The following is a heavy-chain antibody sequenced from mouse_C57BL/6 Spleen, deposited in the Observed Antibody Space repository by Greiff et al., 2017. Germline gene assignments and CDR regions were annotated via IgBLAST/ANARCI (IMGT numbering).Heavy chain of an antibody. CDR2: VWRGGST. V-gene: IGHV2-5*01. J-gene: IGHJ4*01. CDR3: AKTGIYAMDY. CDR1: GFSLTSYG. Sequence: VQRVESGPGLVQPSQSLSITCTVSGFSLTSYGVHWVRQSPGKGLEWLGVVWRGGSTDYNAAFMSRLSSTKDNSKGQVFFKMNSLQADDSAIYYCAKTGIYAMDYWGQGTSVTVSS.